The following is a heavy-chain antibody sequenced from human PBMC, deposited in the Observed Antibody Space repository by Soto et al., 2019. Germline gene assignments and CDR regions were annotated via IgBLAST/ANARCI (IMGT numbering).Heavy chain of an antibody. CDR3: ASAGGYSRD. CDR2: IYYSGST. J-gene: IGHJ1*01. V-gene: IGHV4-39*01. CDR1: GGSISSSSYY. D-gene: IGHD1-26*01. Sequence: QLQLQESGPGLVKPSETLSLTCTVSGGSISSSSYYWGWIRQPPGKGLEWIGSIYYSGSTYYNPSLKRRVTISVDTSKNQFPLKLSSVTAAHTAVYFCASAGGYSRDWGQGTLVTVSS.